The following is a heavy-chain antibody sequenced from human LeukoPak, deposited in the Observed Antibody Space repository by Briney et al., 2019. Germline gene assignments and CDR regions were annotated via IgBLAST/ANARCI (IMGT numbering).Heavy chain of an antibody. D-gene: IGHD3-10*01. CDR2: ISAYNGDT. V-gene: IGHV1-18*01. CDR1: GYTFTSYG. CDR3: ARDVPWFGTEAPAYYYYMDV. Sequence: ASVKVSCKASGYTFTSYGISWVRQAPGQGLEWMGWISAYNGDTNYAQKLQGRVTMTTDTSTSTAYMELRSLRSDDTAVYYCARDVPWFGTEAPAYYYYMDVWGKGTTVTVSS. J-gene: IGHJ6*03.